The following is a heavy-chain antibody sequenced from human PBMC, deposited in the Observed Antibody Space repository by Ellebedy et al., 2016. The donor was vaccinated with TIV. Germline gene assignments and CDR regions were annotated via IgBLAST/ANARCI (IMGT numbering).Heavy chain of an antibody. Sequence: AASVKVSCKGSGYTFTNHGITWVRQAPGQGLEWMGWVSAYNGDIKYAKKFQDRVTMTTDTSTSSGYMELRSLRSEDTAVYYCATVFDGYRGLDYWGQGTLVTVSS. V-gene: IGHV1-18*01. D-gene: IGHD5-24*01. CDR2: VSAYNGDI. CDR1: GYTFTNHG. CDR3: ATVFDGYRGLDY. J-gene: IGHJ4*02.